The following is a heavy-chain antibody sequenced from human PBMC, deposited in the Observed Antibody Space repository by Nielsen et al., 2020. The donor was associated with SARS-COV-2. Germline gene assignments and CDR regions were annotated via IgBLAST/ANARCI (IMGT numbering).Heavy chain of an antibody. CDR1: GYTFTSYD. V-gene: IGHV1-8*01. CDR2: MNPNSGNT. D-gene: IGHD3-3*01. J-gene: IGHJ6*03. CDR3: ARVLRFLEWLLPGYMDV. Sequence: ASVKVSCKASGYTFTSYDINWVRQATGQGLEWMGWMNPNSGNTGYAQKFQGRVTMTTDTSTSTAYMELRSLRSDDTAVYYCARVLRFLEWLLPGYMDVWGKGTTVTVSS.